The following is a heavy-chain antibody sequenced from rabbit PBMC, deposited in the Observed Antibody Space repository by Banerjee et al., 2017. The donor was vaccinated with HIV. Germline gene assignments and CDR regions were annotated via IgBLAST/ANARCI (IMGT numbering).Heavy chain of an antibody. V-gene: IGHV1S45*01. CDR2: IDVGSSGDI. Sequence: QEQLVESGGGLVQPGGSLKLSCKASGFDFSSYGVSWVRQAPGTGLEWVACIDVGSSGDIHYASWAKGRFTISKTSSTTVTLQMTSLTVADTATYFCTRGGYTSGWGFNLWGPGTLVTVS. D-gene: IGHD4-1*01. CDR1: GFDFSSYG. CDR3: TRGGYTSGWGFNL. J-gene: IGHJ4*01.